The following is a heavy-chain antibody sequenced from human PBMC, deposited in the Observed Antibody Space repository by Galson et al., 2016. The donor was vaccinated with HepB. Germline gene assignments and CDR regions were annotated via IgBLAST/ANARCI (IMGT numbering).Heavy chain of an antibody. D-gene: IGHD7-27*01. J-gene: IGHJ4*02. CDR2: TYYRSDWRS. CDR3: ARSYLLGRGFGS. CDR1: GDSVFNTNAG. V-gene: IGHV6-1*01. Sequence: CAISGDSVFNTNAGWNWVRQSPSRGLEWLGRTYYRSDWRSDYAVSLKGRITINPDTSKNQFSLHLDSVTPEDTAVYYCARSYLLGRGFGSWGQGTLVTVSS.